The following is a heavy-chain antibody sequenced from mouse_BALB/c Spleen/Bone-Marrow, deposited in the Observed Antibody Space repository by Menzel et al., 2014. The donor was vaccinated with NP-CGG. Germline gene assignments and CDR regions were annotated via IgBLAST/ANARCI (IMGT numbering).Heavy chain of an antibody. CDR2: INSDGGVT. D-gene: IGHD2-1*01. V-gene: IGHV5-6-3*01. CDR1: GFTFSSYG. CDR3: ARENPYGNYFDY. J-gene: IGHJ2*01. Sequence: EVQGVESGGGLVQPGGSLKLSCAVSGFTFSSYGMSWVRQTPDKRLELVATINSDGGVTYYPDSVKGRFTISRDNAKNTLYLQMSSLKSEDTAMYYCARENPYGNYFDYWGQGTTLTVSS.